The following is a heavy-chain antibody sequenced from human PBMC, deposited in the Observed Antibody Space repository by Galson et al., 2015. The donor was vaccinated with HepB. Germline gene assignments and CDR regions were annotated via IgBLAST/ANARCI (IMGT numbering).Heavy chain of an antibody. D-gene: IGHD1-26*01. CDR2: ISPDASDI. Sequence: QSGAEVKKPGESLRISCKGSGYSFTDYWIGWVRQMPGEGLEWMGIISPDASDIRYRPSFQGRVTISADKSISTAYLQWSSLKASDTAMYYCASGPLGSRDAFDIWGQGTMVTVSS. CDR3: ASGPLGSRDAFDI. CDR1: GYSFTDYW. J-gene: IGHJ3*02. V-gene: IGHV5-51*03.